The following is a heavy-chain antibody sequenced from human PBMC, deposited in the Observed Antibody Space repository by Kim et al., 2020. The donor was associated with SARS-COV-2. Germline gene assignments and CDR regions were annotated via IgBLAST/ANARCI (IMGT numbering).Heavy chain of an antibody. V-gene: IGHV3-30*04. D-gene: IGHD3-10*01. Sequence: GGSLRLSCAASGFTFSSYAMHWVRQAPGKGLEWVAVISYDGSNKYYADSVKGRFTISRDNSKNTLYLQMNSLRAEDTAVYYCARDGDPMVRGVISPWYG. CDR1: GFTFSSYA. CDR2: ISYDGSNK. CDR3: ARDGDPMVRGVISPWYG. J-gene: IGHJ6*01.